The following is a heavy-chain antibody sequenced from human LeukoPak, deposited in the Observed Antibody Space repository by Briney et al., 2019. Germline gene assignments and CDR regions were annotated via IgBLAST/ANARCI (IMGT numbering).Heavy chain of an antibody. Sequence: ASVKVSCKLSGNTLTEFSMHWVRQAPGKGLEWMGGFDPEDGKTIYAQKFQGRVTMTEDTSTDAAYMELSSLRSEDTAVYYCATAGDAIDSVMIWDFWGQGTLVTVSS. J-gene: IGHJ4*02. CDR3: ATAGDAIDSVMIWDF. D-gene: IGHD3/OR15-3a*01. CDR2: FDPEDGKT. CDR1: GNTLTEFS. V-gene: IGHV1-24*01.